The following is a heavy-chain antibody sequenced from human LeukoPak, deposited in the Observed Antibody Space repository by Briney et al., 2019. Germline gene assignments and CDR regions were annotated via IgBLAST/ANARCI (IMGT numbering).Heavy chain of an antibody. D-gene: IGHD5-18*01. J-gene: IGHJ4*02. Sequence: SQTLSLTCTVSGGSISSGSYYWSWIRQPAGKGLEWIGRIYTSGSTNYNPPLKSRVTISVDTSKNQFSLKLSSVTAADTAVYYCARDQRYSYATDYWGQGTLVTVSS. CDR2: IYTSGST. CDR1: GGSISSGSYY. V-gene: IGHV4-61*02. CDR3: ARDQRYSYATDY.